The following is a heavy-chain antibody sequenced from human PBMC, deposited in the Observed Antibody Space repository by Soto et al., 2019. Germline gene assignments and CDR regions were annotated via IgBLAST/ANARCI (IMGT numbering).Heavy chain of an antibody. CDR3: AREGNYCSGGSCYPDYFDY. D-gene: IGHD2-15*01. Sequence: SETLSLTCAVSGGSISSGGYSWSWIRQPPGKGLEWIGYIYHSGSTYYNPSLKSRVTISVDRSKNQFSLKLSSVTAADTAVYYCAREGNYCSGGSCYPDYFDYWGQGTLVTVSS. V-gene: IGHV4-30-2*01. CDR2: IYHSGST. J-gene: IGHJ4*02. CDR1: GGSISSGGYS.